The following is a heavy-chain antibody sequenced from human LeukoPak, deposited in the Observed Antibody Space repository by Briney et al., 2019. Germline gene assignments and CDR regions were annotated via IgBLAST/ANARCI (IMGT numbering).Heavy chain of an antibody. D-gene: IGHD2-2*01. CDR3: ARGAVAVVGKGPLDY. CDR1: AFTFSTYD. Sequence: GGSLRLSCAASAFTFSTYDMHWVRPATGKGLEWVSTISAAGDTYYPDSVKGRFTISRENAKNSLYLQMNSLRAGDTAVYFCARGAVAVVGKGPLDYWGQGTLVTVSS. J-gene: IGHJ4*02. CDR2: ISAAGDT. V-gene: IGHV3-13*01.